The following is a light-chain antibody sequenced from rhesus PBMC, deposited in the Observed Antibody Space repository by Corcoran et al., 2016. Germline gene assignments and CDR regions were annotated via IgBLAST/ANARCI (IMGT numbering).Light chain of an antibody. CDR3: LQYSSSPFT. CDR1: QSISSW. Sequence: DIQMTQSPSSLSASVGDTVTITCRASQSISSWLDWYQQKPGKAPKLLIDKASSLQSGVPSRFSGSGSGTDFTLTISSLQPEDCATYYCLQYSSSPFTFGPGTKLDIK. J-gene: IGKJ3*01. V-gene: IGKV1-22*01. CDR2: KAS.